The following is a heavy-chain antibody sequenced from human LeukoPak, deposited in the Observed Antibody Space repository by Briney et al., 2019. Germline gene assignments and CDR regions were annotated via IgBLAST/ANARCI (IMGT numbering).Heavy chain of an antibody. CDR2: IHYSGRI. CDR3: SRGTDAYKCGNS. Sequence: SETLSLTCAVYGGSFSGYYWTWIRQPPGKGLEWIGEIHYSGRINYNPSLKSRVTISADTSNNHFSLKMNTVTAADTAVYYCSRGTDAYKCGNSWGQGTLVTVSS. V-gene: IGHV4-34*01. D-gene: IGHD5-24*01. CDR1: GGSFSGYY. J-gene: IGHJ4*02.